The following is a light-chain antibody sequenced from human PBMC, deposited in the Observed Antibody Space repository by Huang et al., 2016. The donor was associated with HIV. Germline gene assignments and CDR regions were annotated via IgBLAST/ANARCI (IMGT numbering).Light chain of an antibody. CDR2: AAS. J-gene: IGKJ1*01. CDR3: QQYNTWPPWA. Sequence: EVLMTQSPDILSVSPGERATFSCRASQNVGRNLAWYPQGPGQAPRRLIYAASTRATGVPARFSGGGSGTEFTLTISRLQSEDFATYYCQQYNTWPPWAFGQGTTVEI. CDR1: QNVGRN. V-gene: IGKV3-15*01.